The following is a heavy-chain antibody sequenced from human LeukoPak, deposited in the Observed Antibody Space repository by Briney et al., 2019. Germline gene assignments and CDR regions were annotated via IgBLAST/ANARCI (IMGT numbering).Heavy chain of an antibody. Sequence: SETLSLTCTVSGGSISSGGYYWSWIRQPPGKGLEWIGYIYHSGSTYYNPSLKSRVTISVDTSKNQFSLKLSSVTAADTAVYYCAREGTWPSRSSYYFDYWGQGTLVTVSS. V-gene: IGHV4-30-2*01. CDR3: AREGTWPSRSSYYFDY. D-gene: IGHD3-10*01. J-gene: IGHJ4*02. CDR2: IYHSGST. CDR1: GGSISSGGYY.